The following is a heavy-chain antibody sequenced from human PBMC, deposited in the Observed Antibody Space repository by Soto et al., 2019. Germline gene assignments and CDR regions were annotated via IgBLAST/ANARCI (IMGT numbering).Heavy chain of an antibody. CDR3: AKKMHYYDSSGYYL. CDR2: ISAYNGNT. D-gene: IGHD3-22*01. CDR1: GYTFTSYG. J-gene: IGHJ4*02. Sequence: ASVKVSCKASGYTFTSYGISWVRQAPGQGLEWMGWISAYNGNTNYAQKLQGRVTMTTDTSTSTAYMELRSLRSDDTAVYYCAKKMHYYDSSGYYLWGQGTLVTVSS. V-gene: IGHV1-18*04.